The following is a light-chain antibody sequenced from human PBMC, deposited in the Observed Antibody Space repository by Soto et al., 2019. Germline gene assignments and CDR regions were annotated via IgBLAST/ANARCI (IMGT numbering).Light chain of an antibody. CDR3: SSYTTSNTRQIV. Sequence: ASVYGSHGRGIPISSNGTTSDFGGYNYVSWYQHHPGKAPKLMIFDVSNRPSGVSNRFSGSKSGNTASLTISGLQPEDEDDYYCSSYTTSNTRQIVFGTGTKVTVL. CDR2: DVS. V-gene: IGLV2-14*03. J-gene: IGLJ1*01. CDR1: TSDFGGYNY.